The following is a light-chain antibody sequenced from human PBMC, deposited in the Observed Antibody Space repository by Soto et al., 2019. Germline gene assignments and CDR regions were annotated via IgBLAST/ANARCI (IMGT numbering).Light chain of an antibody. Sequence: EIVMTQSPATLPASPGERATLSCRASQSISSNLAWYQQKPGQAPRLLIYAASTRATGIPARFSGSGSGTEFTLTVSSMQSEDFEVYHCQQYNNWPRSLTFGGGTRVEIK. CDR3: QQYNNWPRSLT. J-gene: IGKJ4*01. CDR1: QSISSN. CDR2: AAS. V-gene: IGKV3-15*01.